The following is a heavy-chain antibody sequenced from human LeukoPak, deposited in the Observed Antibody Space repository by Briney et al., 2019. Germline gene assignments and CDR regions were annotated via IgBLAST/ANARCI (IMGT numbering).Heavy chain of an antibody. J-gene: IGHJ4*02. V-gene: IGHV4-4*02. D-gene: IGHD6-13*01. CDR1: GDSMSSSNW. Sequence: SGTLSLTCTVSGDSMSSSNWWSWVRQPPGKWLEWIGEIYHSGSTNYNPSLKSRVTISVDTSKNQFSLKLSSVTAADTAVYYCARDGSWYNFDYWGQGTLVTVSS. CDR2: IYHSGST. CDR3: ARDGSWYNFDY.